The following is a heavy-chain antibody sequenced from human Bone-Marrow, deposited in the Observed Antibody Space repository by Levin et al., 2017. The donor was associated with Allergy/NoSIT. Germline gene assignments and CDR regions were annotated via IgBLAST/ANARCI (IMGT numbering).Heavy chain of an antibody. CDR3: ARDSGVCLWALHRCSSASRVFNY. CDR2: ISISGGYT. CDR1: GFTFRDHV. J-gene: IGHJ4*01. D-gene: IGHD1-26*01. Sequence: SCTASGFTFRDHVISWVRQAPGKGLEWLSSISISGGYTDYAYSFFFLFPISRDNSRNTVYLEMDSLRVEDTAVYFCARDSGVCLWALHRCSSASRVFNYWVHLTLVTVSS. V-gene: IGHV3-23*01.